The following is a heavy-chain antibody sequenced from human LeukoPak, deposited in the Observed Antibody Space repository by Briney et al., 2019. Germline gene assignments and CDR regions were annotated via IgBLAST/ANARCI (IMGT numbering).Heavy chain of an antibody. V-gene: IGHV4-39*01. CDR3: ARQSSGYYYGWFDP. Sequence: SETLSLTCTVSGGPILDSTYSWAWIRQPPGKGLEWIATIFYTGNTHYNPSLKSRVTMSVDTVKNQFSLNLNSVTAADTAVYYCARQSSGYYYGWFDPWGQGTLVTVSS. D-gene: IGHD3-22*01. CDR2: IFYTGNT. J-gene: IGHJ5*02. CDR1: GGPILDSTYS.